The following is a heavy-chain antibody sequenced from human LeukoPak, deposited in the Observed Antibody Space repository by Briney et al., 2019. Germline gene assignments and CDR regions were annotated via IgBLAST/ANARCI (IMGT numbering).Heavy chain of an antibody. CDR1: GINFSKAW. J-gene: IGHJ4*02. CDR3: VTDLTTY. D-gene: IGHD3-9*01. V-gene: IGHV3-15*01. Sequence: GGSLRLSCAASGINFSKAWMTWVRQTPGKGLEWLGLMKSKPDGETTIYAAPVKDRFTISRDDSTSTLYLQMNSLKTEDTGVYYCVTDLTTYWGQGTLVTVSS. CDR2: MKSKPDGETT.